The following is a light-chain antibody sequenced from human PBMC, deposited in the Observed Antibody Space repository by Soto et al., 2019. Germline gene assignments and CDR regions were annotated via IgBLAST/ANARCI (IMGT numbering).Light chain of an antibody. Sequence: DIQMTQSPSSLSASVVDRVTITCQASQDISNYLNWYQQKPGKAPKLLIYDASNLETGVPSRFSGSGSGTDFTFTISSLQPEDIATYDCQQYDNLLWTFGQGTKVEIK. V-gene: IGKV1-33*01. CDR2: DAS. CDR3: QQYDNLLWT. J-gene: IGKJ1*01. CDR1: QDISNY.